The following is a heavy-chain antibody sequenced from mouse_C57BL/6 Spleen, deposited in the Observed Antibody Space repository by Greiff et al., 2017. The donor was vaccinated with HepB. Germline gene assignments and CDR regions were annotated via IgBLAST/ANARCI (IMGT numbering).Heavy chain of an antibody. D-gene: IGHD1-1*01. CDR2: IYPGSGNT. J-gene: IGHJ2*01. Sequence: QVQLQQSGAELVRPGASVKLSCKASGYTFTDYYINWVKQRPGQGLEWIARIYPGSGNTYYNEKFKGKATLTAEKSSSTAYMQLSSLTSEDSAVYFCARYDYYGSSYDHWGQGTTLTVSS. CDR1: GYTFTDYY. CDR3: ARYDYYGSSYDH. V-gene: IGHV1-76*01.